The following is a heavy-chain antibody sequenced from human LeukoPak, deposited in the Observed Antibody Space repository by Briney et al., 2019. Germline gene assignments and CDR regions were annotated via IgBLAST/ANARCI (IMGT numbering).Heavy chain of an antibody. CDR2: MNPNTDGT. CDR1: GYTFTSYY. Sequence: ASVKVSCKASGYTFTSYYMHWVRQAPGQGLEWMGWMNPNTDGTNYAQNFQGRVTMARDTSISTLYMEVSGLRSDDTAVYYCARARLGATNPLDYWGQGTLITVSS. V-gene: IGHV1-2*02. CDR3: ARARLGATNPLDY. D-gene: IGHD1-26*01. J-gene: IGHJ4*02.